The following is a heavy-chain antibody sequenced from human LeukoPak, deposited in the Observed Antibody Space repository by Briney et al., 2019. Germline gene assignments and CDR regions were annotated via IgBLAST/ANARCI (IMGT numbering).Heavy chain of an antibody. CDR1: GFTFSSYG. D-gene: IGHD2-21*02. CDR3: AKEHCGGDCYYYYGMDV. J-gene: IGHJ6*02. Sequence: PGGSLRLSCAASGFTFSSYGTHWVRQAPGKGLEWVAVISYDGSNKYYADSVKGRFTISRDNSKNTLYLQMNSLRAEDTAVYYCAKEHCGGDCYYYYGMDVWGQGTTVTVSS. CDR2: ISYDGSNK. V-gene: IGHV3-30*18.